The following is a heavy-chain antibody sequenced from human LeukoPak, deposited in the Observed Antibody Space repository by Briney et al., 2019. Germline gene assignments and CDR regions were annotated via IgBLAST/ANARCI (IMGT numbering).Heavy chain of an antibody. D-gene: IGHD2-2*01. CDR1: GYSFADYY. CDR3: ARFLVSGAKTFDY. V-gene: IGHV1-2*02. J-gene: IGHJ4*02. Sequence: ASVKVSCKASGYSFADYYMHWVRQAPGQGLEWMGWINPNSGGTNYAQKFQGRVTMTRDTSISTAYMELSRLRSDDTAVYYCARFLVSGAKTFDYWGQGTLVTVSS. CDR2: INPNSGGT.